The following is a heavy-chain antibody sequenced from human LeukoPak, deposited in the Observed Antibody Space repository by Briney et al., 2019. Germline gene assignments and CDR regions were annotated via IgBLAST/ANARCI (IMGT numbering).Heavy chain of an antibody. CDR1: GGSIISADYY. Sequence: SETLSLTCTVSGGSIISADYYWSWFRQYSGKGLEWIGYIYYSGTTYYNPSLKSRLTISVDTSKSQFSLELRSVTAADTAVYFCARALYSYGGFDYWGQGTLGTVSS. CDR2: IYYSGTT. V-gene: IGHV4-31*03. CDR3: ARALYSYGGFDY. D-gene: IGHD5-18*01. J-gene: IGHJ4*02.